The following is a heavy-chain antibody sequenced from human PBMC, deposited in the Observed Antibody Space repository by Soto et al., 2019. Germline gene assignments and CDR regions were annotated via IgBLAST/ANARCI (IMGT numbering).Heavy chain of an antibody. Sequence: QVQLQQWGAGLLKPSETLSLTCAVYGGSFSGYYWSWIRQPPGKGLEWIGEINHSGSTNYNPSLKSRVNISVDTSKNQFSLKLSSVTAADTAVYYSARGLTGGYCSGGSCSNWFDPWGQGTLVTVSS. J-gene: IGHJ5*02. V-gene: IGHV4-34*01. CDR2: INHSGST. CDR3: ARGLTGGYCSGGSCSNWFDP. CDR1: GGSFSGYY. D-gene: IGHD2-15*01.